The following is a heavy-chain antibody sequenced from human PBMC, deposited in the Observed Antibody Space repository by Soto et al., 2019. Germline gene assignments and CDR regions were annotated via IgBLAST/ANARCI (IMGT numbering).Heavy chain of an antibody. V-gene: IGHV6-1*01. J-gene: IGHJ4*02. CDR3: ARRNYVFDH. D-gene: IGHD3-16*01. CDR1: GDSVSSDGTA. CDR2: TYYRSKWYN. Sequence: PSQTLSLTCGISGDSVSSDGTAWIWIRQSPSRGLEWLGRTYYRSKWYNEYAVSVKSRITINPDTSRNQFSLQLTSVTPEDTAVYYCARRNYVFDHWGQGALVTVSS.